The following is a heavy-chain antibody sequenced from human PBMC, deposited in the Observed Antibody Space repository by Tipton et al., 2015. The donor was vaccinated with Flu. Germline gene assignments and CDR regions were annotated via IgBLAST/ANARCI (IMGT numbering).Heavy chain of an antibody. CDR3: ARDGMGIAARRDYYYMDV. Sequence: TLSLTCTVSGGSISSYYWSWIRQPPGKGLEWIGYIYYSGSTNYNPSLKSRVTISVDTSKNQFSLKLSSVTAADTAVYYCARDGMGIAARRDYYYMDVWGKGTTVTASS. CDR1: GGSISSYY. CDR2: IYYSGST. V-gene: IGHV4-59*01. J-gene: IGHJ6*03. D-gene: IGHD6-6*01.